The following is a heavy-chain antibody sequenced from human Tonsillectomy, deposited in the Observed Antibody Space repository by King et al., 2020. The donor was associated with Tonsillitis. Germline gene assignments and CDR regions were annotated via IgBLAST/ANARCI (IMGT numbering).Heavy chain of an antibody. V-gene: IGHV4-38-2*01. CDR3: ARSLQQWLHEFDY. CDR2: MYHSGSP. CDR1: GYPIRSGYY. J-gene: IGHJ4*02. D-gene: IGHD5-18*01. Sequence: VQLQESGPGLVKPSETLSPNSVVSGYPIRSGYYWGWIRQPPGKGLEWIATMYHSGSPNYNPSLKSRVTISVDTSKNQFSLKLSSVTAADTAVYYCARSLQQWLHEFDYWGQGTLVTVSS.